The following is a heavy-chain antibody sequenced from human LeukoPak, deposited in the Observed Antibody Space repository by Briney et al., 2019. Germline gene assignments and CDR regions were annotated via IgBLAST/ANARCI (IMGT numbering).Heavy chain of an antibody. CDR2: ISSKGGST. CDR1: GFTFSSYA. D-gene: IGHD2-2*01. J-gene: IGHJ3*02. V-gene: IGHV3-64*01. CDR3: ARAYCSSTSCFLDDAFDI. Sequence: PGGSLRLSCAASGFTFSSYAMHWVRQAPGKGLEYVSAISSKGGSTYYANSVKGRVTVSRDNSKNTLYLQMGSLRAEDLAVYYCARAYCSSTSCFLDDAFDIWGQGTMVTVSS.